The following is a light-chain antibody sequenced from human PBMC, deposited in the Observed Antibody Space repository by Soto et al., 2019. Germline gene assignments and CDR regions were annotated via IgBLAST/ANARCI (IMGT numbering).Light chain of an antibody. CDR3: QSYDSSNHRGV. Sequence: NFMLTQPHSVSESPGKTVTISCTRSSGSIASNYVQWYQQRPGSAPTTVIYEDNQRPSGVPARFSGSIDSSSNSASLTISGLKTEDEADYYCQSYDSSNHRGVFGGGTKLTVL. CDR1: SGSIASNY. V-gene: IGLV6-57*04. J-gene: IGLJ2*01. CDR2: EDN.